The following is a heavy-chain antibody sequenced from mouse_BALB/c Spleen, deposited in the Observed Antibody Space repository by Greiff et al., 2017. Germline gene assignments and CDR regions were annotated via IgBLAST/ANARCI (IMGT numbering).Heavy chain of an antibody. Sequence: EVHLVESGGGLVKPGGSLKLSCAASGFTFSSYTMSWVRQTPEKRLEWVATISSGGSYTYYPDSVKGRFTISRDNAKNTLYLQMSSLKSEDTAMYYCTRGGTTATGFAYWGQGTLVTVSA. V-gene: IGHV5-6-4*01. CDR3: TRGGTTATGFAY. CDR1: GFTFSSYT. J-gene: IGHJ3*01. D-gene: IGHD1-2*01. CDR2: ISSGGSYT.